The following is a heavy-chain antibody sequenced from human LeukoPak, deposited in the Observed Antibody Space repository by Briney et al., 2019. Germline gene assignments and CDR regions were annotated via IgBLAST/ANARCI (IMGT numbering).Heavy chain of an antibody. V-gene: IGHV3-33*01. D-gene: IGHD2-2*01. Sequence: GRSLRLSCAASGFTFSSYGMHWVRQAPGKGLEWVAVIWHDGSNKYYADSVKGRFTISRDNSKNTLYLQMNSLRAEDTAVYYCARGGLLLSYQLLWDDAFDIWGQGTMVTVSS. J-gene: IGHJ3*02. CDR3: ARGGLLLSYQLLWDDAFDI. CDR1: GFTFSSYG. CDR2: IWHDGSNK.